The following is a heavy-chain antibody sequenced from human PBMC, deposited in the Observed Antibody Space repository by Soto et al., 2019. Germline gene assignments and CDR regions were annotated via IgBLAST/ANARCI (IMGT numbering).Heavy chain of an antibody. Sequence: GGFLRLSCAASGFTFISYSMNWVRQAPGKGLEWVSSISSSSSYIYYADSVKGRFTISRDNAKNSLYLQMNSLRAEDTAVYYCARSTGPTLPAAMPYWGQGTLVTVSS. CDR2: ISSSSSYI. J-gene: IGHJ4*02. D-gene: IGHD2-2*01. CDR1: GFTFISYS. CDR3: ARSTGPTLPAAMPY. V-gene: IGHV3-21*01.